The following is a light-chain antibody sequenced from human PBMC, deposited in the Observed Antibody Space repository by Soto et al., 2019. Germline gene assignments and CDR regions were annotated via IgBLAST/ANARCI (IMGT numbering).Light chain of an antibody. CDR2: DAS. CDR1: QSITTW. CDR3: QQYDNYKPLT. V-gene: IGKV1-5*01. Sequence: DKQIRLYPHTLSASLGDRVTITCRSSQSITTWLAWYQQKPGKAPKLLIFDASSLESGTPSRFSGRRSGTQFTLTINGLQPDDFATYYCQQYDNYKPLTFGGGTKV. J-gene: IGKJ4*01.